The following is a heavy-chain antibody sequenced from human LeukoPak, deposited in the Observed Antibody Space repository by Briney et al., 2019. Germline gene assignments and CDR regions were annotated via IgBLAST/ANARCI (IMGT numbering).Heavy chain of an antibody. CDR1: GFTFSSYW. V-gene: IGHV3-7*01. D-gene: IGHD5-24*01. CDR3: AKDSRRDGYNY. Sequence: QSGGSLRLSCAASGFTFSSYWMSWVRQAPGKGLEWVANIKQDGSEKYYVDSVKGRFTISRDNSKNTLYLQMNSLRAEDAAVYYCAKDSRRDGYNYWGQGTLVTVSS. J-gene: IGHJ4*02. CDR2: IKQDGSEK.